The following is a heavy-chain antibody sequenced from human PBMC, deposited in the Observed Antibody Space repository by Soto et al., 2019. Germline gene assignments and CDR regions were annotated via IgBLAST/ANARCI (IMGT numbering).Heavy chain of an antibody. CDR1: GCSFTTYW. Sequence: HGESLKISCQGSGCSFTTYWIGWVRQMPGKGLEWMCIIYPGDSDTRYSPSFQGQVTISADKSISTAYLQWSSLKASDTAMYYGASHLYCSGGSCFSYDIWGQGTTVTGSS. V-gene: IGHV5-51*01. J-gene: IGHJ3*02. CDR3: ASHLYCSGGSCFSYDI. D-gene: IGHD2-15*01. CDR2: IYPGDSDT.